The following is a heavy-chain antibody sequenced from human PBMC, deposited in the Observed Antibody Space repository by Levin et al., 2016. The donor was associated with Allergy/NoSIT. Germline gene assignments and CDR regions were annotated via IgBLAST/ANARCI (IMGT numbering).Heavy chain of an antibody. J-gene: IGHJ4*02. CDR1: GFSLTTTGVG. Sequence: SGPTLVKPTQTLTLTCTFSGFSLTTTGVGVGWIRQPPGKALEWLAVIYWDDDKRYSPSLRSRLSITKDTSKNQVVLTLTNTDPADTGTYYCAHRISGYDAGWDQSCFDFWGQGTLVTVSS. CDR3: AHRISGYDAGWDQSCFDF. CDR2: IYWDDDK. D-gene: IGHD6-19*01. V-gene: IGHV2-5*02.